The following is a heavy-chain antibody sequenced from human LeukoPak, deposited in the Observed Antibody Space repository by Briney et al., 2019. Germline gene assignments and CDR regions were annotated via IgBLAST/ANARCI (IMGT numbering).Heavy chain of an antibody. CDR1: GFTFSSYG. D-gene: IGHD4-17*01. V-gene: IGHV3-30*03. CDR3: ARGGRTTWHGMDV. J-gene: IGHJ6*02. Sequence: AGGSLRLSCAASGFTFSSYGMHWVRQAPGKGLEWVAVISYDGSNKYYADSVKGRFTISRDNSKNTLYLQMNSLRAEDTAVYYCARGGRTTWHGMDVWGQGTTVTVSS. CDR2: ISYDGSNK.